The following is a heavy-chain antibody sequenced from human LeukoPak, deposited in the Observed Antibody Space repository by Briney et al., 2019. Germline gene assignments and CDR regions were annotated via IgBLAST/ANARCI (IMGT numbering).Heavy chain of an antibody. CDR2: ISGSGGST. J-gene: IGHJ4*02. Sequence: GGSLRLSCAASGFTFSSYAMSWVRQVLGKGLEWVSAISGSGGSTYYAGSVKGRFTISRDNSKNTLYLQMNSLRAEDTAVYYCAKDWQGSGSYYKYFDHWGQGTLVTVSS. CDR1: GFTFSSYA. CDR3: AKDWQGSGSYYKYFDH. V-gene: IGHV3-23*01. D-gene: IGHD3-10*01.